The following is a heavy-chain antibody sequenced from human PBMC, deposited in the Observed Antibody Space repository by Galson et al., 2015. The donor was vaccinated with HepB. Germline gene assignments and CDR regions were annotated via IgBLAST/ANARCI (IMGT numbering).Heavy chain of an antibody. CDR2: IIPIFGTA. CDR1: GGTFSSYA. CDR3: ARWTANRFSYSSSWTPAESIDYFDY. Sequence: QSGAEVKKPGESLKVSCKASGGTFSSYAISWVRQAPGQGLEWMGGIIPIFGTANYAQKFQGRVTITADESTSTAYMELSSLRSEDTAVYYCARWTANRFSYSSSWTPAESIDYFDYWGQGTLVTVSS. V-gene: IGHV1-69*01. J-gene: IGHJ4*02. D-gene: IGHD6-13*01.